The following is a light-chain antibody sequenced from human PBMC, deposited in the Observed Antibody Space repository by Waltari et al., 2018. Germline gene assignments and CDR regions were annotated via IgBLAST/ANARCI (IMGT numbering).Light chain of an antibody. CDR1: SNDVGTSKH. CDR3: LSYTSSITFV. Sequence: QPALTQPASVSGSPGQSITISCTGTSNDVGTSKHVWWYQQHPGKPPKLSISEGTERPSGVSDRFSGSKSGNTASLTISGLQAEDEADYYCLSYTSSITFVFGGGTKLSVL. J-gene: IGLJ2*01. CDR2: EGT. V-gene: IGLV2-23*03.